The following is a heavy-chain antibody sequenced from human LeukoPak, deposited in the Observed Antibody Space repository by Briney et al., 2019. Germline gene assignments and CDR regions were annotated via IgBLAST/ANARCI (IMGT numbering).Heavy chain of an antibody. D-gene: IGHD1-14*01. V-gene: IGHV3-21*01. CDR3: AREDELTSVDS. J-gene: IGHJ5*01. CDR1: GFAFGSYT. Sequence: GGSLRLSCAASGFAFGSYTMIWVRQAPGKGLEWVSSISSNTRDIYYTDSVKGRFTVSRDNAKKSLYLQMSSLRVEDTAVYYCAREDELTSVDSWGQGTLVSVSS. CDR2: ISSNTRDI.